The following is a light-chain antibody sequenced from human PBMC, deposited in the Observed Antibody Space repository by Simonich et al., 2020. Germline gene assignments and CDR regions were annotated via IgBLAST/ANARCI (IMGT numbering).Light chain of an antibody. Sequence: QSALTQPASVSGSPGQSITISCTETRSDVGGYNYVSCYQQHPGKAPKLMIYDVMKPPSGVSNRFSGSKSGNTASLTISGLQAEDEADYYCSSYTSSSTWVFGGGTKLTVL. CDR1: RSDVGGYNY. J-gene: IGLJ3*02. CDR3: SSYTSSSTWV. V-gene: IGLV2-14*01. CDR2: DVM.